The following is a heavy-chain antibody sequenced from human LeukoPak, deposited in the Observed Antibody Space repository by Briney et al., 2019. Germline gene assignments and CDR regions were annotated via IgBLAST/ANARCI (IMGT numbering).Heavy chain of an antibody. V-gene: IGHV3-21*01. CDR3: AGDPSPFDFWSGYYGYFDY. Sequence: GGSLRLSCAASGFTFSSYSMNWVRQAPGKGLEWASSISSSSSYIYYADSVKGRFTISRDNAKNSLYLQMNSLRAEDTAVYYCAGDPSPFDFWSGYYGYFDYWGQGTLVTVSS. CDR2: ISSSSSYI. D-gene: IGHD3-3*01. J-gene: IGHJ4*02. CDR1: GFTFSSYS.